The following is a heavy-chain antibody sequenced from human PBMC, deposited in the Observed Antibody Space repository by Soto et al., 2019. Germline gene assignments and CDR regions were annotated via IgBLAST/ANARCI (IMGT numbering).Heavy chain of an antibody. CDR1: GGTFSSYT. CDR2: IIPILGIA. D-gene: IGHD6-19*01. V-gene: IGHV1-69*02. CDR3: ARRKMIAVAQDAFDI. Sequence: SVKVSCKASGGTFSSYTISWVRQAPGQGLEWMGRIIPILGIANYAQKFQGRVTITADKSTSTAYMELSSLRSEDTAVYYCARRKMIAVAQDAFDIWGQGTMVTVAS. J-gene: IGHJ3*02.